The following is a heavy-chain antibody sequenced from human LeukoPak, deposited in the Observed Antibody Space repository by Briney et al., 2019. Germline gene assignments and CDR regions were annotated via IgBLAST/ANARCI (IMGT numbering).Heavy chain of an antibody. CDR2: IYYSGST. CDR3: ARGATSHVDTAMAH. V-gene: IGHV4-59*01. J-gene: IGHJ4*02. D-gene: IGHD5-18*01. CDR1: GGSISSYY. Sequence: PSETXXLTCTVSGGSISSYYWSWIRQPPGKGLEWIGYIYYSGSTNYNPSLKSPVTISVATSKNQFSLKLSSVTAADTAVYYCARGATSHVDTAMAHWGQGTLVTVSS.